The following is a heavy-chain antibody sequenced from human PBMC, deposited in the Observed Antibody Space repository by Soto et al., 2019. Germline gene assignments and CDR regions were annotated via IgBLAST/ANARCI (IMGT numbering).Heavy chain of an antibody. J-gene: IGHJ4*02. V-gene: IGHV3-30*03. D-gene: IGHD3-10*01. Sequence: QVQLVESGGGVVQPGRSLRLSCAASGFTFSSYGMHWVRQAPGKGLEWVAVISYDGSNKYYADSVKGRFTISRDNSKNTLYLQMNSLRAEDTALYYWAIDLKVSGSYYRHSNPHYYFDNWGQVTLVAVSS. CDR1: GFTFSSYG. CDR3: AIDLKVSGSYYRHSNPHYYFDN. CDR2: ISYDGSNK.